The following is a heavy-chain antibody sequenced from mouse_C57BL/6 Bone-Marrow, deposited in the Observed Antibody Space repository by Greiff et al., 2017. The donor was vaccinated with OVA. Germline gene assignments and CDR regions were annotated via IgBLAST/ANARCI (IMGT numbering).Heavy chain of an antibody. Sequence: VKLMESGAELVRPGASVKLSCKASGYTFTDYYINWVKQRPGQGLEWIARIYPGSGNTYYNEKFKGKATLTAEKSSSTAYMQLSSLTSEDSAVYFCARGVVATDYWGQGTTLTVSS. CDR2: IYPGSGNT. CDR3: ARGVVATDY. D-gene: IGHD1-1*01. J-gene: IGHJ2*01. CDR1: GYTFTDYY. V-gene: IGHV1-76*01.